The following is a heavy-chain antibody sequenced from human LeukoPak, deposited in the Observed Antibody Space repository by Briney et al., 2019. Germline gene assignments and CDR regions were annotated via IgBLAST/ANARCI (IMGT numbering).Heavy chain of an antibody. V-gene: IGHV4-34*01. J-gene: IGHJ4*01. CDR1: GGSISFYD. CDR3: TRGKPETVFDS. CDR2: INHSGST. Sequence: KTSETLSLTCTVSGGSISFYDWSWIRQPPGKGLEWIGEINHSGSTNYNPSLKSRVTISVDTSKNQFSLKLSSVTAADTAVYYCTRGKPETVFDSWGRGTLVTVSS.